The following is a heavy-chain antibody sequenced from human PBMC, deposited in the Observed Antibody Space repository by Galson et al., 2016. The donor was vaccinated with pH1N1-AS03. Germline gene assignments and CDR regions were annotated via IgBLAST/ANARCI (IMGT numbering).Heavy chain of an antibody. CDR3: AKHRQSETYSEPFDI. D-gene: IGHD2-21*01. Sequence: QSGAEVKKPGESLKISCKASGYDLINYWIGWVRQMPGKGLEWMGVIDPRDSDARYSSSFQGQVTISADKSITTAHLQWGSLKASDTGMYFCAKHRQSETYSEPFDILGQGTMVTVSS. CDR2: IDPRDSDA. J-gene: IGHJ3*02. V-gene: IGHV5-51*01. CDR1: GYDLINYW.